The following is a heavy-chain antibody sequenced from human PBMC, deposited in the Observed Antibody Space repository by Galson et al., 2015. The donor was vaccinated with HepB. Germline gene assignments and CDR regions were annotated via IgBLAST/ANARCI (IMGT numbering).Heavy chain of an antibody. CDR2: LSGRGTDI. J-gene: IGHJ4*02. V-gene: IGHV3-23*01. Sequence: SLRLSCAASGFTFSNYAMTWVRQAPGKGLEWVSTLSGRGTDIFYADSVKGRFTISRDNSKGTLYLQMNSLRAEDTAVYYCAKNMGKGGEAVYYYHLDFWGQGTLVTVSS. CDR1: GFTFSNYA. CDR3: AKNMGKGGEAVYYYHLDF. D-gene: IGHD3-22*01.